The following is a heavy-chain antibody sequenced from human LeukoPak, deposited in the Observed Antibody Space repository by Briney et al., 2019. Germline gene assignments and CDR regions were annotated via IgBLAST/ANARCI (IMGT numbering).Heavy chain of an antibody. V-gene: IGHV3-23*01. CDR3: AKESSRSGTSNFDY. CDR1: GFTFSTYA. D-gene: IGHD1-26*01. Sequence: PGGSLRLSCAGSGFTFSTYALTWVRQAPGKGLECVSHIRVNAVTTYYADSVKGRFTISRDNSKNTVYLQMNSLRVEDTATYYCAKESSRSGTSNFDYWGQGTLVTVSS. J-gene: IGHJ4*02. CDR2: IRVNAVTT.